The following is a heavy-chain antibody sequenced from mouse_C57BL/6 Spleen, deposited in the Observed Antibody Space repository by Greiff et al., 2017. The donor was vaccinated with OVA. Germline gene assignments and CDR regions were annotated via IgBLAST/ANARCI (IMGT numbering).Heavy chain of an antibody. CDR2: IHPNSGST. CDR3: ARSSNWDPYYYAMDY. CDR1: GYTFTSYW. J-gene: IGHJ4*01. Sequence: QVQLQQPGAELVKPGASVKLSCKASGYTFTSYWMHWVKQRPGQGLEWIGMIHPNSGSTNYNEKFKSKATLTVDKSSSTAFMQLSSLTSEDSAVYYCARSSNWDPYYYAMDYWGQGTSVTVSS. V-gene: IGHV1-64*01. D-gene: IGHD4-1*01.